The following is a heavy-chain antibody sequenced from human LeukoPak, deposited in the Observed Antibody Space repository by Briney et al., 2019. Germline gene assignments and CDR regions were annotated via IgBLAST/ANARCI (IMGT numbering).Heavy chain of an antibody. D-gene: IGHD4-23*01. CDR1: GGSISSISSDNYH. J-gene: IGHJ6*02. V-gene: IGHV4-39*02. Sequence: SETLSLTCIVSGGSISSISSDNYHWGWIRQPPGKGLEWIGSIYYSGSTYYNPSLKSRVTISVDTSKNQFSLKLSSVTAADTALYYCAREMGVVTAHGIDVWGQGTTVTVSS. CDR2: IYYSGST. CDR3: AREMGVVTAHGIDV.